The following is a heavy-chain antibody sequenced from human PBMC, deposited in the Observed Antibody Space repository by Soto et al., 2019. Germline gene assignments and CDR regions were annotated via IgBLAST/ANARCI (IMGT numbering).Heavy chain of an antibody. CDR3: ARRGLSYYDSSRYYYGMDV. D-gene: IGHD3-22*01. J-gene: IGHJ6*02. CDR1: GYTFTSYA. V-gene: IGHV1-3*01. CDR2: INAGNGNT. Sequence: ASVKVSCKASGYTFTSYAMHWVRQAPGQRLEWMGWINAGNGNTKYSQKFQGRVTITRDTSASTAYMELSSLRSEDTAVYYCARRGLSYYDSSRYYYGMDVWGQGTTVTVSS.